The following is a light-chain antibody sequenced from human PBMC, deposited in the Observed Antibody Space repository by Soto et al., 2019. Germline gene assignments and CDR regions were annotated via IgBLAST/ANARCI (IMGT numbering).Light chain of an antibody. CDR2: GTS. J-gene: IGKJ2*01. V-gene: IGKV3-20*01. CDR3: WQYSSPTLYT. CDR1: QSVDSRF. Sequence: EIVLTQSPATLSLSTGERATLSCRASQSVDSRFLAWYQQKPGQAPRLLISGTSTRATGIPDRFSGSRSGADVTLITSSLEPEDYAVYYCWQYSSPTLYTFGQGTKLEIK.